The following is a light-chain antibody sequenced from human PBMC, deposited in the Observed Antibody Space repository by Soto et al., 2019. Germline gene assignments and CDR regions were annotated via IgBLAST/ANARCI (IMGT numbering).Light chain of an antibody. CDR3: QQYDSSPRT. CDR1: QSVSSSY. Sequence: EIVLTQAPGTLSLSPVERATLSCRASQSVSSSYLAWYQQKPGQAPRLLIYGVSSRATGIPDRFSGSGSGTDFTLTISRLEPEDFAVYYCQQYDSSPRTFGQGTKVDI. J-gene: IGKJ1*01. V-gene: IGKV3-20*01. CDR2: GVS.